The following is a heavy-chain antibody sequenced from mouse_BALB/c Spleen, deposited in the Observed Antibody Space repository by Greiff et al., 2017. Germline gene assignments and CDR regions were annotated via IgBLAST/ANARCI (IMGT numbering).Heavy chain of an antibody. CDR3: ARGGYGYAVDY. J-gene: IGHJ4*01. D-gene: IGHD2-2*01. CDR1: GFTFSDYG. CDR2: ISNLAYSI. V-gene: IGHV5-15*02. Sequence: EVKLMESGGGLVQPGGSRKLSCAASGFTFSDYGMAWVRQAPGKGPEWVAFISNLAYSIYYADTVTGRFTISRENAKNTLYLEMSSLRSEDTAMYYCARGGYGYAVDYWGQGTSVTVSS.